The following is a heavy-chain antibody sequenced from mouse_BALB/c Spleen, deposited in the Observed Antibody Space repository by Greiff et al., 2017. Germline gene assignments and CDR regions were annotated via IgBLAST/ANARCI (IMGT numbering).Heavy chain of an antibody. CDR1: GYNFTSYW. CDR3: ARPNWDSYYAMDY. CDR2: IYPGSGST. V-gene: IGHV1-55*01. D-gene: IGHD4-1*01. J-gene: IGHJ4*01. Sequence: QVQLQQPGAELVKPGTSVTLSCKASGYNFTSYWINWVKLRPGQGLEWIGDIYPGSGSTNYNEKFKSKATLTVDTSSSTAYMQLSSLASEDSALYYCARPNWDSYYAMDYWGQGTSVTVSS.